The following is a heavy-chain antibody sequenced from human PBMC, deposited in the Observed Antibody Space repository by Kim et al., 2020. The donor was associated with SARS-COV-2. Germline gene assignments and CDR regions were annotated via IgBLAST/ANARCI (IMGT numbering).Heavy chain of an antibody. Sequence: ASVKVSCKASGYTFTSYYMHWVRQAPGQGLEWMGIINPSGGSTSYAQKFQGRVTMTRDTSTSTVYMELSSLRSEDTAVYYCARNSVLDAIAAAGTLIFWGQGTLVTVSS. J-gene: IGHJ4*02. D-gene: IGHD6-13*01. CDR3: ARNSVLDAIAAAGTLIF. CDR2: INPSGGST. CDR1: GYTFTSYY. V-gene: IGHV1-46*01.